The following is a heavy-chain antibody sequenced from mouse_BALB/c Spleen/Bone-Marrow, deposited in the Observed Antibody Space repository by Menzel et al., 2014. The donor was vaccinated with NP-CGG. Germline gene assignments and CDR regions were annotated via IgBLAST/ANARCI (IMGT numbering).Heavy chain of an antibody. Sequence: EVKLQESGGGLVQPGGSLELSCAASGFDFSRYWMSWVRQAPGKGLEWIGEINPDSSTINYTPSLKDKFIISRDNAKNTLYLQMSKVRSEDTALYYCARLSYYGRFAYWGQGTLVTVSA. V-gene: IGHV4-1*02. J-gene: IGHJ3*01. CDR3: ARLSYYGRFAY. CDR2: INPDSSTI. D-gene: IGHD1-1*01. CDR1: GFDFSRYW.